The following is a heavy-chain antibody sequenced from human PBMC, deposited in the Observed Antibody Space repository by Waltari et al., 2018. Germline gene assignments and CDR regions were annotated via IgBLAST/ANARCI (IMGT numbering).Heavy chain of an antibody. CDR3: ARWGYTGGMDV. V-gene: IGHV3-7*01. D-gene: IGHD5-18*01. J-gene: IGHJ6*02. CDR1: GFTFDKNW. Sequence: EVQLVESGGDLVQPGGSLRLSCAASGFTFDKNWMGWVRQAPGKGVQWVGKIKNDGSERVYVDYVKGRFTISRDNPKNSLFLEMNSLRDDDTAVYYCARWGYTGGMDVWGQGITVTVSS. CDR2: IKNDGSER.